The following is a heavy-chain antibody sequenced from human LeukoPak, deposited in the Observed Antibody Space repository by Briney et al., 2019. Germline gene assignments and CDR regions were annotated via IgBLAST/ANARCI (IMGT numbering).Heavy chain of an antibody. V-gene: IGHV5-51*01. J-gene: IGHJ6*03. D-gene: IGHD3-3*01. CDR3: ARRQNYDFWSGYYMDV. Sequence: GESLKISCKGSGYSFISSWIAWVRQMPGKGLEWMGIIYPSDSDTRYSPSFQGQVTISADKSISTAYLQWSSLKASDTAMYYCARRQNYDFWSGYYMDVWGKGTTVTVSS. CDR1: GYSFISSW. CDR2: IYPSDSDT.